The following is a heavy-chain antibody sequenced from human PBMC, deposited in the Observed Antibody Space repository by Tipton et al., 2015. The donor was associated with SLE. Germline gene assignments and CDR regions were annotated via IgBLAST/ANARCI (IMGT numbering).Heavy chain of an antibody. J-gene: IGHJ4*02. D-gene: IGHD6-13*01. CDR1: GFTVSSNY. CDR2: IYSGGST. V-gene: IGHV3-66*02. CDR3: ARDGRVAAAGAFDY. Sequence: SLRLSCAASGFTVSSNYMSWVRQAPGKGLEWVSVIYSGGSTYYADSVKGRFTISRDNSKNTLYLQMNSLRAEDTAVYYCARDGRVAAAGAFDYWGQGTLVTVSS.